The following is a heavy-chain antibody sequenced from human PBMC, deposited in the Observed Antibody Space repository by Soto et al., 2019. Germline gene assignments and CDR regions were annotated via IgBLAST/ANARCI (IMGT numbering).Heavy chain of an antibody. CDR3: ARDWRSRVAFDL. V-gene: IGHV1-69*08. Sequence: QVQLVQSGAEVKKPGSSVKVSCKASGGTFSSYTISWVRQAPGQGLEWMGRIIPILGIAHYAQKFQGRVTNTEDKSKSTAYMELSSLRSDDTVVYYCARDWRSRVAFDLWGQGTMVTVSS. CDR1: GGTFSSYT. CDR2: IIPILGIA. J-gene: IGHJ3*01.